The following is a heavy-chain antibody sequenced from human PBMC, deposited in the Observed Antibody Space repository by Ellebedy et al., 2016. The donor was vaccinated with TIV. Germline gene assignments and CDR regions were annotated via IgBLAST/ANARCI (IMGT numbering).Heavy chain of an antibody. D-gene: IGHD6-19*01. V-gene: IGHV1-8*01. CDR3: ARGTAVAGTSSLVY. CDR2: MNPNSGNT. Sequence: AASVKVSCKASGYTFTSYDINWVRQATGQGLEWMGWMNPNSGNTGYAQKFQGRVTMTRNTSISTAYMELSSLRSEDTPVYYCARGTAVAGTSSLVYWGQGTLVTVSS. CDR1: GYTFTSYD. J-gene: IGHJ4*02.